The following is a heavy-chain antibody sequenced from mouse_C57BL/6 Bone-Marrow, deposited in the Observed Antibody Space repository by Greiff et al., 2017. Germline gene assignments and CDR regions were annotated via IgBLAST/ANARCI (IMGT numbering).Heavy chain of an antibody. D-gene: IGHD1-1*01. CDR2: ISDGGSYT. Sequence: EVMLVESGGGLVKPGGSLKLSCAASGFTFSSYAMSWVRQTPEKRLEWVATISDGGSYTYYPDYVKGRFTLSRATATNNLYLQMSHLKAGDTAMYYCARAYDYCSSYPWIAYWGQGTLGTVSA. J-gene: IGHJ3*01. CDR3: ARAYDYCSSYPWIAY. CDR1: GFTFSSYA. V-gene: IGHV5-4*03.